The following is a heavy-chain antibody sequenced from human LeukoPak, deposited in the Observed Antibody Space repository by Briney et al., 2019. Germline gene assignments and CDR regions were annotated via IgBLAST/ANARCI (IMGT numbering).Heavy chain of an antibody. D-gene: IGHD2-2*01. CDR3: ARHSGYCSSTSCWGGGDSYYYMDV. CDR1: GYSFTSYW. CDR2: IYPGDSDT. V-gene: IGHV5-51*01. J-gene: IGHJ6*03. Sequence: GESLKISCKGSGYSFTSYWIGWVRQMPGKGLEWMGIIYPGDSDTRYSPSFQGQVTISADKSISTAYLQWSSLKASDTAMYYCARHSGYCSSTSCWGGGDSYYYMDVWGKGTTVTVSS.